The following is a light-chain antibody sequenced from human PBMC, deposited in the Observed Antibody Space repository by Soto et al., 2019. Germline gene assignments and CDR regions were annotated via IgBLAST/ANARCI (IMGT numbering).Light chain of an antibody. V-gene: IGKV2-30*01. CDR3: MQALQTPLFT. Sequence: DVVMTQSPLSLPVTLGQPASISCRSSQSLVYSEGNTYLNWFQQRPGQSPRRLIYKVSNRDSGVPDRFSGSGAGTDFTLKISRVEAEDVGVYYCMQALQTPLFTFGPGTKVDLK. CDR2: KVS. J-gene: IGKJ3*01. CDR1: QSLVYSEGNTY.